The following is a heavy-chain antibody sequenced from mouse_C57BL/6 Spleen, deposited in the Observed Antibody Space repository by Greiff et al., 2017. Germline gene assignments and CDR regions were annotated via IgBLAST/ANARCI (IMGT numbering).Heavy chain of an antibody. V-gene: IGHV1-82*01. J-gene: IGHJ1*03. D-gene: IGHD1-1*01. Sequence: VQLQQSGPELVKPGASVKISCKASGYAFSSSWMNWVKQRPGKGLEWIGRIYPGDGDTNYNGKFKGKATLTADKSSSTAYMQLSSLTSEDSAVYFCARGPTTVAHWYFDVWGTGTTVTVSS. CDR3: ARGPTTVAHWYFDV. CDR2: IYPGDGDT. CDR1: GYAFSSSW.